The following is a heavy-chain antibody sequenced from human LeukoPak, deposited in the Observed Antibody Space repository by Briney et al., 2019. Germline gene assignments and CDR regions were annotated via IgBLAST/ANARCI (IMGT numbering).Heavy chain of an antibody. CDR2: IYYSGST. Sequence: SETLSLTCTVSGGSISSYDWSWIRQPPGKGLEWIGYIYYSGSTNYNPSLKSRVTISVDTSKNQFSLKLSSVTAADTAVYYCARDRHYYDSSGYYSDAFDIWGQGIMVTVSS. CDR1: GGSISSYD. D-gene: IGHD3-22*01. J-gene: IGHJ3*02. CDR3: ARDRHYYDSSGYYSDAFDI. V-gene: IGHV4-59*01.